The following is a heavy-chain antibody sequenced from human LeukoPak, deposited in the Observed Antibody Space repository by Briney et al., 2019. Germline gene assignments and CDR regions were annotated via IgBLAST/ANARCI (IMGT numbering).Heavy chain of an antibody. J-gene: IGHJ4*02. CDR2: ISWNSGSI. CDR3: AKDGTYYYDSSGYWGYFDY. Sequence: GGSLRLSCAASGFTFSNSDMHWVRQATGKGLEWVSGISWNSGSIGYADSVKGRFTISRDNAKNSLYLQMNSLRAEDTALYYCAKDGTYYYDSSGYWGYFDYWGQGTLVTVSS. V-gene: IGHV3-9*01. D-gene: IGHD3-22*01. CDR1: GFTFSNSD.